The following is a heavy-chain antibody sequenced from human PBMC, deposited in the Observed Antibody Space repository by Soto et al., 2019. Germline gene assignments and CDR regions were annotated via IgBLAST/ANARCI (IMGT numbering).Heavy chain of an antibody. J-gene: IGHJ4*02. V-gene: IGHV3-73*02. D-gene: IGHD3-9*01. CDR2: IRSKTNSYAT. CDR3: TANAYDTSVAY. CDR1: GFTFSAST. Sequence: EVQLVESGGHLVQPGGSLKLSCAASGFTFSASTMHWVRQASGKGLEWVGRIRSKTNSYATAYAVSLKGRFNFSRDDSKNTAYLQMDSLKTEDTAVYSCTANAYDTSVAYWGQGTLVTVSS.